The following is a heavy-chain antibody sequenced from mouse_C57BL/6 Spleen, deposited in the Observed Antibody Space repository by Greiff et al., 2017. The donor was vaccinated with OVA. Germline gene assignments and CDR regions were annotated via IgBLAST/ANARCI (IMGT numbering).Heavy chain of an antibody. V-gene: IGHV1-54*01. CDR2: INPGSGGT. Sequence: QVQLKESGAELVRPGTSVKVSCKASGYAFTNYLIEWVKQRPGQGLEWIGVINPGSGGTNYNEKFKGKATLTADKSSSTAYMQLSSLTSEDSAVYFCARGVTGTNAMDYWGQGTSVTVSS. CDR3: ARGVTGTNAMDY. CDR1: GYAFTNYL. D-gene: IGHD4-1*01. J-gene: IGHJ4*01.